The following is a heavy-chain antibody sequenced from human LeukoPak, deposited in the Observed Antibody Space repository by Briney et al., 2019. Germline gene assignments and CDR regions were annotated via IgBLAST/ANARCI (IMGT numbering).Heavy chain of an antibody. CDR1: GFTFSSYA. D-gene: IGHD3-10*01. Sequence: QPGGSLRLSCAASGFTFSSYAMHWVRQAPGKGLEWVSYITKSGTTIQYADSVKGRFTISRDNAKNSLFLLMSSLRVEDTAVYFCARVRYYNGLGSYMDVWGKGTTVTVSS. J-gene: IGHJ6*03. CDR3: ARVRYYNGLGSYMDV. CDR2: ITKSGTTI. V-gene: IGHV3-48*01.